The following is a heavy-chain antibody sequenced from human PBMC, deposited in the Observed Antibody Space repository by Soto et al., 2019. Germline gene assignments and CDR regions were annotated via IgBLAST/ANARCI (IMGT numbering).Heavy chain of an antibody. CDR3: ARVIPGAEAWFDP. D-gene: IGHD2-2*01. CDR1: GYTFTNFG. Sequence: KASGYTFTNFGVTWVRQAPGQGLEWMGWISAYTDDPNYAQKFQGRVTMTIDTSTSTAYLDLRSLTSDDTAVYYCARVIPGAEAWFDPWGQGTLVTVSS. CDR2: ISAYTDDP. J-gene: IGHJ5*02. V-gene: IGHV1-18*01.